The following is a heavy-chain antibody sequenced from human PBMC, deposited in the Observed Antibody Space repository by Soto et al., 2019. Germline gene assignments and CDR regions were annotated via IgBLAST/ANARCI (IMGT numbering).Heavy chain of an antibody. CDR3: ATKKGRPPLNY. J-gene: IGHJ4*02. CDR2: ISSSTSTI. V-gene: IGHV3-48*01. Sequence: PGGSLRLSCAASGFTFSSYSMNWVRQAPGKGLEWVSYISSSTSTIYYADSVKGRFTISRDNAKNSLYLQMNSLRAEDTAVSYWATKKGRPPLNYGGRETRATVSS. CDR1: GFTFSSYS.